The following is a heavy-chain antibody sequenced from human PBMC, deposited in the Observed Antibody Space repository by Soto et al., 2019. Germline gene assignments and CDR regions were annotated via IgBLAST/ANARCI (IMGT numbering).Heavy chain of an antibody. CDR2: INPNSGGT. CDR1: GYTFTGYY. Sequence: ASVKVSCKASGYTFTGYYMHWVRQAPGQGLEWMGWINPNSGGTNYAQKFQGRVTMTRDTSTSTAYMELSRLRSDDTAVYYCARVRLHYDFWSGYQYYFDYWGQGTLVTVSS. D-gene: IGHD3-3*01. V-gene: IGHV1-2*02. J-gene: IGHJ4*02. CDR3: ARVRLHYDFWSGYQYYFDY.